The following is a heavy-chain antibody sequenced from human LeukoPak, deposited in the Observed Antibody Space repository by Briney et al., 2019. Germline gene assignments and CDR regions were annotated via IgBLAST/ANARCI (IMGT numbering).Heavy chain of an antibody. CDR1: GGSIISAVHY. Sequence: SETLSLTCSVSGGSIISAVHYWDWIRQPPGKGLEWIGSILYTGSSWVKPSLHSRASISVDTSSNQFSLRPYSVSATDTALYYCARRSSGSGGTQAGMDVWGQGTTVIVSS. CDR3: ARRSSGSGGTQAGMDV. D-gene: IGHD2-15*01. V-gene: IGHV4-39*01. J-gene: IGHJ6*02. CDR2: ILYTGSS.